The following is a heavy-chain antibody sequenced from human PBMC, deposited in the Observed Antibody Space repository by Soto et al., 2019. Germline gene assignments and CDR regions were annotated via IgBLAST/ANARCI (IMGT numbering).Heavy chain of an antibody. D-gene: IGHD3-10*01. CDR3: ARGGFDYGPGRMDG. J-gene: IGHJ6*04. V-gene: IGHV3-74*01. Sequence: EVQLVESGGGLLQPGGSLTLSCTASGFTFSNYWMHWVRQAPGKGLVWVSRTKSDGSGTSYTDSVKGRFTISRDNAYNPLDLQMSNLRAEDTAVDYCARGGFDYGPGRMDGWGKGTTVIVSS. CDR2: TKSDGSGT. CDR1: GFTFSNYW.